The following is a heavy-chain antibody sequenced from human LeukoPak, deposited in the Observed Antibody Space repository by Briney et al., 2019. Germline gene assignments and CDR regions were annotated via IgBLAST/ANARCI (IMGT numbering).Heavy chain of an antibody. D-gene: IGHD6-6*01. CDR2: IYYSGST. CDR1: GGSISSGDYY. Sequence: SETLSLTCTVSGGSISSGDYYWSWIRQPPGKGLEWIGYIYYSGSTYYNPSLKSRLTISGDASKNQFSLRLSSVTAADTAVYYCARGTWSSSIDYWGQGTLITVSS. CDR3: ARGTWSSSIDY. V-gene: IGHV4-30-4*01. J-gene: IGHJ4*02.